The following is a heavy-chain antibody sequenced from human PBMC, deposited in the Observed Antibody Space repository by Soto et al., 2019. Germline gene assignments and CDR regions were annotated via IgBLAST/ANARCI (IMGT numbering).Heavy chain of an antibody. CDR1: GGSINNDDYY. CDR2: IYYSGST. J-gene: IGHJ4*02. D-gene: IGHD1-1*01. CDR3: ARDRSNSPDYFDY. V-gene: IGHV4-30-4*01. Sequence: SETLSLTCTVSGGSINNDDYYWSWIRQPPGEGLEWIGYIYYSGSTSYNPSLKSRLSISIDTSKNQFSLTLTSVSAADTAVYYCARDRSNSPDYFDYWGQGTLVTVS.